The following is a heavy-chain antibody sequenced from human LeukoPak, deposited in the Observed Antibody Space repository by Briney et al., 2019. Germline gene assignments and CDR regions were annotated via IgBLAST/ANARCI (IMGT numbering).Heavy chain of an antibody. D-gene: IGHD3-10*01. CDR2: IYNDGDT. V-gene: IGHV3-53*01. CDR3: ARERIYFGSGRDLTDARLFYYYGMDV. CDR1: GFTVSDNC. Sequence: GGSLRLPCVASGFTVSDNCMSWVRQAPGKGLEWVSVIYNDGDTYFSDSVKGRFTISRDNSKNTLYLQMNSLRAEDTAVYFCARERIYFGSGRDLTDARLFYYYGMDVWGQGTTVTVSS. J-gene: IGHJ6*02.